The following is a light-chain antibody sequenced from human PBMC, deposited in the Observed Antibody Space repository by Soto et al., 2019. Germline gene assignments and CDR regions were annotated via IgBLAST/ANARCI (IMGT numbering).Light chain of an antibody. CDR3: QQRSNWPPGT. CDR1: QSVSSY. V-gene: IGKV3-11*01. J-gene: IGKJ3*01. Sequence: EIVLTQSPATLSLSPGERATLSCRASQSVSSYLAWYQQKPGQAPRLLISDASNRATGVPARFSGSGSGTDFTLTISSLEPEDFAVYYCQQRSNWPPGTFGPGTKVDIK. CDR2: DAS.